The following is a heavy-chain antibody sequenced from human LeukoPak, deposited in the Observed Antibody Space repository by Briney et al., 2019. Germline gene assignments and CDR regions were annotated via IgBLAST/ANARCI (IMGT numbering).Heavy chain of an antibody. J-gene: IGHJ6*03. D-gene: IGHD6-19*01. Sequence: PGGSLRLSCAASGFTFSNYGMNWVRQAPGKGLEWVSAISGNVGITYYADSVKGRFTISRDNSKKMLYLQMNSLRAEDTAVYYCAREGYYSSGWYGRSYYYYYMDVWGKGTTVTVSS. CDR3: AREGYYSSGWYGRSYYYYYMDV. CDR1: GFTFSNYG. V-gene: IGHV3-23*01. CDR2: ISGNVGIT.